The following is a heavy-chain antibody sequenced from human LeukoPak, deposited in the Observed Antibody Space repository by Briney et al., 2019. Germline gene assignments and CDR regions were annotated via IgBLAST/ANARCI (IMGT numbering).Heavy chain of an antibody. J-gene: IGHJ4*02. D-gene: IGHD3-9*01. CDR3: AREDSYYDILTGPDY. V-gene: IGHV3-30-3*01. Sequence: PGGSLRLSCAASGFTSSSYAMHWVRQAPGKGLEWVAVISYDGSNKYYADSVKGRFTISRDNSKNTLYLQMNSLRAEDTAVYYCAREDSYYDILTGPDYWGQGTLVTVSS. CDR1: GFTSSSYA. CDR2: ISYDGSNK.